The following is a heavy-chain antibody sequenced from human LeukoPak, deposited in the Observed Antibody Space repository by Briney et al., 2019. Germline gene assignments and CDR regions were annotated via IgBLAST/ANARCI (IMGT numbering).Heavy chain of an antibody. CDR1: GFTFISYN. V-gene: IGHV3-48*04. CDR3: VKRGSGAFYFDY. D-gene: IGHD2-15*01. Sequence: SRGSLRLSCAASGFTFISYNMNWVRQAPGKRLEWVSYISSSGSTIYYADSVKGRFTISRDNAKNSLYLQMNSLRAEDTAVYYCVKRGSGAFYFDYWGQGTLVTVSS. J-gene: IGHJ4*02. CDR2: ISSSGSTI.